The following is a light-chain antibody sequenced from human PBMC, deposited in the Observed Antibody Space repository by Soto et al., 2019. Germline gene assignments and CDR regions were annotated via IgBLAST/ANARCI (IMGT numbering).Light chain of an antibody. CDR3: QQYNTYPYT. V-gene: IGKV1-5*03. Sequence: GDGVTITCRASQSINIWLAWYQRKPGKAPKVLIYKASSLESGVPSRFSGSGSGTEFTLTITSLQPDDFATYYCQQYNTYPYTFGQGTKLEIK. CDR1: QSINIW. J-gene: IGKJ2*01. CDR2: KAS.